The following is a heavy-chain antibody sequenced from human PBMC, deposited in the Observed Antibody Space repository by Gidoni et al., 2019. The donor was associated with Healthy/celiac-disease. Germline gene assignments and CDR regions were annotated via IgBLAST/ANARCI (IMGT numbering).Heavy chain of an antibody. V-gene: IGHV1-69*04. CDR1: GGTFSSYA. D-gene: IGHD3-10*01. J-gene: IGHJ4*02. Sequence: QVQLVQSGAEVKKPGSSVKVSCKASGGTFSSYAISWVRQAPGQGLEWMGRIIPILGIANYAQKFQGRVTITADKSTSTAYMELSSLRSEDTAVYYCARCYPYYYGSGSYYNLQGCYFDYWGQGTLVTVSS. CDR2: IIPILGIA. CDR3: ARCYPYYYGSGSYYNLQGCYFDY.